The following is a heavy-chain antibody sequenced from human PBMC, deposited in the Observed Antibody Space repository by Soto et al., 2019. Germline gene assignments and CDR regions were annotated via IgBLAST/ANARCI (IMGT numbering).Heavy chain of an antibody. CDR3: ARDDLGHCSSTSCYLFRYYYYYGMDV. D-gene: IGHD2-2*03. Sequence: EASVKVSCKASGYTFTSYGISWVRQAPGQGLEWMGWISAYNGNTNYAQKLQGRVTMTTDTSTSTAYMELRSLRSDDTAVYYCARDDLGHCSSTSCYLFRYYYYYGMDVWGQGTTVTVSS. CDR2: ISAYNGNT. V-gene: IGHV1-18*01. J-gene: IGHJ6*02. CDR1: GYTFTSYG.